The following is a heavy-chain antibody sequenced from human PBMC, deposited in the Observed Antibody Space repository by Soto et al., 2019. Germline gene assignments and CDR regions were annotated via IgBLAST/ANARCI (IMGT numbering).Heavy chain of an antibody. CDR1: GGSISSGGYY. CDR2: IYYSGST. J-gene: IGHJ6*04. V-gene: IGHV4-31*03. CDR3: ARDPTVTPGRPGVDV. D-gene: IGHD4-17*01. Sequence: QVQLQESGPGLVKPSQTLSLTCTVSGGSISSGGYYWSWIRQHPGKCLEWIGYIYYSGSTYYNPSLKIRVTISVDTSKNQFSLKLSSVTAADTAVYYCARDPTVTPGRPGVDVWGKGTTVTVSS.